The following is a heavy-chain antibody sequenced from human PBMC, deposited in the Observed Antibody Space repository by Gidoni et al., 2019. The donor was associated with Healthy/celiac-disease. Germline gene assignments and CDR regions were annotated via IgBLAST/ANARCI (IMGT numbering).Heavy chain of an antibody. D-gene: IGHD2-15*01. J-gene: IGHJ4*02. CDR1: GGSISSGGDY. CDR2: IYYSGST. Sequence: QVQLQEPGPGLVKPSQTLSLTCTVSGGSISSGGDYWSWIRPHPGKCLEWIGYIYYSGSTYYNPSLKSRVTISVDTSKNQFSLKLSSVTAADTAVYYCASMEGYTESPFDYWGQGTLVTVSS. V-gene: IGHV4-31*03. CDR3: ASMEGYTESPFDY.